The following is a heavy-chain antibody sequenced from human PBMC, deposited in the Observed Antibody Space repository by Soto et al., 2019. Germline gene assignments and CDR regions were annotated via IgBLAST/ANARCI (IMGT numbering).Heavy chain of an antibody. V-gene: IGHV3-23*01. CDR3: SKGGGDY. Sequence: EVQLLESGGGLVQPGGSLRLSCAASGFTFSSYTMSWVRQGPGKGLEWVSGISSSGGSIVYADSVKGRFTISRDNFKNTLYLQMDSLRAEDTAVYYCSKGGGDYWGQGTRVSVCS. J-gene: IGHJ4*02. D-gene: IGHD3-10*01. CDR1: GFTFSSYT. CDR2: ISSSGGSI.